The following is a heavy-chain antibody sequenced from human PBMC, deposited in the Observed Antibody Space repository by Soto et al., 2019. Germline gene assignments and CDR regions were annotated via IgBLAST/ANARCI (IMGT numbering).Heavy chain of an antibody. CDR1: GGSISSSSYY. CDR3: ARDGCSSTSCYAFDI. CDR2: IYYSGST. J-gene: IGHJ3*02. V-gene: IGHV4-39*07. Sequence: SETLSLTCTVSGGSISSSSYYWGWIRQPPGKGLGWIGSIYYSGSTYYNPSLKSRVTISVDTSKNQFSLKLSSVTAADTAVYYCARDGCSSTSCYAFDIWGQGTMVTVSS. D-gene: IGHD2-2*01.